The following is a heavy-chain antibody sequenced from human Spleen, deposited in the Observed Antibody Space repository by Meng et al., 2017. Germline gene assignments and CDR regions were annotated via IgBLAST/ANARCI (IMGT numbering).Heavy chain of an antibody. CDR2: IGHSGTT. J-gene: IGHJ4*02. Sequence: QPQLQESGPGLVKPSEALSLTCSVSGGSISTSGYYWGWIRQPPGKGLEWIGSIGHSGTTYYTPSLRRRVTVSIDTSKSQFSLKLTSVTAADTSIYYCARHTFSGNPGGIDSWGQGILVTVSS. V-gene: IGHV4-39*01. D-gene: IGHD4-23*01. CDR1: GGSISTSGYY. CDR3: ARHTFSGNPGGIDS.